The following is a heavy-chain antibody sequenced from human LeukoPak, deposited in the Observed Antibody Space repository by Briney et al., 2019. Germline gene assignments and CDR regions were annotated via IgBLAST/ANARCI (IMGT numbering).Heavy chain of an antibody. V-gene: IGHV1-69*05. Sequence: SVKVSCKASGTTFSRSAISWVRQAPGQGLEWMGGVIPVLGTTNYAQKFQDRVSITTDESTSTAYMEVSSLRSVDTAVYYCARDDGSATLGFDSWGQGTLDTVSS. J-gene: IGHJ4*02. D-gene: IGHD1-26*01. CDR2: VIPVLGTT. CDR1: GTTFSRSA. CDR3: ARDDGSATLGFDS.